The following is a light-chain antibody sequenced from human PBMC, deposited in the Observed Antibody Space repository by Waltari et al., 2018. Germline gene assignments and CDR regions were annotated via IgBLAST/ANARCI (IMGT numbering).Light chain of an antibody. V-gene: IGKV1-39*01. CDR3: QQSYNPPLT. Sequence: DIQMTQSPSSLSASVGDRVTITCRASQSISFYLNWYQQKPGKAPKLLIYLASSLQSGVPSRFSGSGSGTDFTLTISSLQPEDFATYYCQQSYNPPLTFGGGTKVEIK. CDR2: LAS. CDR1: QSISFY. J-gene: IGKJ4*01.